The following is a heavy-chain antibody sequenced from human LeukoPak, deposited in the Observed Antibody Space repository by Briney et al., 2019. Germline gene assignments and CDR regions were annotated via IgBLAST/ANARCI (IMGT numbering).Heavy chain of an antibody. Sequence: GGSLRLSCAASGFTVSSNYMSWVRQAPGKGLEWVSVIYSGGSTYYADSVKGRFTISRDNSKNTLYLQMNSLRAEDTAAYYCAKENSSGWYSHIQHWGQGTLVTVSS. CDR3: AKENSSGWYSHIQH. CDR2: IYSGGST. V-gene: IGHV3-66*01. D-gene: IGHD6-19*01. CDR1: GFTVSSNY. J-gene: IGHJ1*01.